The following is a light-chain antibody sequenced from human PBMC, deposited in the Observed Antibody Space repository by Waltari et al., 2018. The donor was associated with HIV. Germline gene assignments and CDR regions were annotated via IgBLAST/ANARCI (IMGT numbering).Light chain of an antibody. Sequence: DIRLTQSPSTLSASAGDRVALTCRAGQNVGAFLAWYQQKPGKPPKPLIFQASTLEGGVPSRFSGSVSGSDFTLTINGLQSDDFATYYCHQYASFSGTFGQGTKVEL. CDR2: QAS. CDR1: QNVGAF. CDR3: HQYASFSGT. J-gene: IGKJ1*01. V-gene: IGKV1-5*03.